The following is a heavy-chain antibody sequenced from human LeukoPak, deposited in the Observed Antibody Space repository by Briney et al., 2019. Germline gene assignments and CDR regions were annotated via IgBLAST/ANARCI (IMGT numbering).Heavy chain of an antibody. CDR1: GGTFISYA. D-gene: IGHD3-3*01. CDR2: IIPIFGTA. CDR3: ARSIWGSYDFWSGLRNFDY. J-gene: IGHJ4*02. Sequence: ASVKVSCKASGGTFISYAISWVRQAPGQGLEWMGGIIPIFGTANYAQKFQGRVTITADESTSTAYMELSSLRSEDTAVYYCARSIWGSYDFWSGLRNFDYWGQGTLVTVSS. V-gene: IGHV1-69*13.